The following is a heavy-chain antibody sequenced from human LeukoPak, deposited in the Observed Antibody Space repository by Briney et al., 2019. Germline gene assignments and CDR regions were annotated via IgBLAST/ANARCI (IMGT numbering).Heavy chain of an antibody. Sequence: GGSLRLSCAASGFTFSSYVMHGVRQAPGKGLEWVGFIRYDGSNKYYADSVTSRFTISRDNSKNTLYLQMNSLRAEDTAVYYCARDLEFRAVAGTGGDYWGQGTLVTVSS. V-gene: IGHV3-30*02. CDR1: GFTFSSYV. CDR3: ARDLEFRAVAGTGGDY. CDR2: IRYDGSNK. J-gene: IGHJ4*02. D-gene: IGHD6-19*01.